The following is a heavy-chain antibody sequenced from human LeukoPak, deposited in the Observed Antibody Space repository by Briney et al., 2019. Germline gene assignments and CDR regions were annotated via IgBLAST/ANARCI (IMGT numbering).Heavy chain of an antibody. V-gene: IGHV4-39*07. Sequence: KPSETLSLTCTVSGGSISSRSYYWGWIRQPPGKGLVWIGKISDSGNSYYSPSLRSRVTISIDTSKNQFSLKLSSVTAADTAVYYCASYYYDSSGYYVSYWGQGTLVTVSS. D-gene: IGHD3-22*01. J-gene: IGHJ4*02. CDR1: GGSISSRSYY. CDR2: ISDSGNS. CDR3: ASYYYDSSGYYVSY.